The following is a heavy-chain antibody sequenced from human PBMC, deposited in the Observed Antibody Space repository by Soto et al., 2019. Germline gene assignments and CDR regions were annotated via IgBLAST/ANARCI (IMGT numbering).Heavy chain of an antibody. D-gene: IGHD4-17*01. CDR3: ARENSAYGDYVRDYYYYGMDV. CDR1: GFTFSSYA. V-gene: IGHV3-30-3*01. CDR2: ISYDGSNK. Sequence: GSLRLSCAASGFTFSSYATHWVRQAPGKGLEWVAVISYDGSNKYYADSVKGRFTISRDNSKNTLYLQMNSLRAEDTAVYYCARENSAYGDYVRDYYYYGMDVWGQGTTVTVSS. J-gene: IGHJ6*02.